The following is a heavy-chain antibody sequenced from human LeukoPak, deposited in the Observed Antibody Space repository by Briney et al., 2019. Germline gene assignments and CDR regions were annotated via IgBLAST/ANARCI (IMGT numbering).Heavy chain of an antibody. J-gene: IGHJ4*02. Sequence: SETLSLTRTVSGGSISSYYWSWVRQPPGKGLEWIGYIYYSGSTNYNPSLKSRVTISVDTSKNQFSLKLSSVTAADTAVYYCARGAYYYDSSGPFDYWGQGTLVTVSS. D-gene: IGHD3-22*01. V-gene: IGHV4-59*08. CDR2: IYYSGST. CDR1: GGSISSYY. CDR3: ARGAYYYDSSGPFDY.